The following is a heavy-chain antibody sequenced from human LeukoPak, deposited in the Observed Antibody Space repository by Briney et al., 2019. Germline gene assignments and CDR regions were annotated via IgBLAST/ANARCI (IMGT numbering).Heavy chain of an antibody. Sequence: GGSLRLSCAASGFTFSSYEMNWVRQAPGKGLEWVSYISSSGSTIYYADSVKGRFTISRDNAKNSLYLQMNSLRAEDTAVYYCARGSTVTTADAFDIWGQETMGTSSS. J-gene: IGHJ3*02. CDR1: GFTFSSYE. CDR3: ARGSTVTTADAFDI. CDR2: ISSSGSTI. V-gene: IGHV3-48*03. D-gene: IGHD4-17*01.